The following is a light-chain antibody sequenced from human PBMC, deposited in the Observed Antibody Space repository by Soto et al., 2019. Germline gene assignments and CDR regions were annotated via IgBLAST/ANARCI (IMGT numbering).Light chain of an antibody. CDR2: QDS. CDR3: QAWDSSTVV. V-gene: IGLV3-1*01. Sequence: SYELTQPPSGSVSPGHTAGITRSGRKLGVKNPCWYQQKPVRSPRLIIYQDSKRPSGIPERFSGSNSGNTATLTISGTQAMDEADYYFQAWDSSTVVFGGATKLTLL. CDR1: KLGVKN. J-gene: IGLJ2*01.